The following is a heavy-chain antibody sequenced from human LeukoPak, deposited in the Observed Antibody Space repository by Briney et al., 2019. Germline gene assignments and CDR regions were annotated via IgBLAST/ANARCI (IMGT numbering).Heavy chain of an antibody. CDR2: ISYDGSNK. D-gene: IGHD6-13*01. CDR1: GFTFSSYS. J-gene: IGHJ4*02. V-gene: IGHV3-30*18. CDR3: AKKPPGISSWLDYFHY. Sequence: GGSLRLSCAASGFTFSSYSIHWVRQAPGKGLEWVAVISYDGSNKYYADSVKGRFTISRDNSKNTLYLEMNGLRTEDTGIYYCAKKPPGISSWLDYFHYWGQGTLVTVSS.